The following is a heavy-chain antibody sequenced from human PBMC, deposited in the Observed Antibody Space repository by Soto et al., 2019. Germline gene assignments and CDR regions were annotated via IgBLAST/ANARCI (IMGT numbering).Heavy chain of an antibody. CDR3: ARDGGSYFDY. J-gene: IGHJ4*02. CDR2: ISSSSSYI. Sequence: VQLVESGGGVVQPGRSLRLSCAASGFTFSSYAMHWVRQAPGKGLEWVSSISSSSSYIYYADSVKGRFTISRDNAKNSLYLQMNSLRAEDTAVYYCARDGGSYFDYWGQGTLVTVSS. V-gene: IGHV3-21*01. D-gene: IGHD3-16*01. CDR1: GFTFSSYA.